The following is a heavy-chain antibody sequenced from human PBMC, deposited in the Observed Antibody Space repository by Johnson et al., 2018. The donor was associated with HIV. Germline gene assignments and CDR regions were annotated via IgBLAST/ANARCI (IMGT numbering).Heavy chain of an antibody. V-gene: IGHV3-13*01. D-gene: IGHD2-8*02. CDR3: ARDEEVMYAMGAFDI. J-gene: IGHJ3*02. Sequence: MLLVESGGGLVQPGGSLRLSCAASGFTFSSYDMHWVRQATGKGLEWVSAIGTAGDTYYPGSVKGRFTISRDNSKNTLYLQMNSLRADDTAVYYCARDEEVMYAMGAFDIWGQGTMVTVSS. CDR2: IGTAGDT. CDR1: GFTFSSYD.